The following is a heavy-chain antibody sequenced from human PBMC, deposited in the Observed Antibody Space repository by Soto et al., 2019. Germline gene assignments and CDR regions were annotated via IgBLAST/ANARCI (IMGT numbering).Heavy chain of an antibody. V-gene: IGHV1-18*01. J-gene: IGHJ4*02. CDR3: AAAGTVVGATDDFDY. CDR2: ISAYNGNT. Sequence: ASVKVSCKASGYTFTSYGISWVRQAPGQGLEWMGWISAYNGNTNYAQKLQGRVTMTTETSTSTAYMELRRQKSDDTAVYYCAAAGTVVGATDDFDYWGKGTLVTVS. D-gene: IGHD6-13*01. CDR1: GYTFTSYG.